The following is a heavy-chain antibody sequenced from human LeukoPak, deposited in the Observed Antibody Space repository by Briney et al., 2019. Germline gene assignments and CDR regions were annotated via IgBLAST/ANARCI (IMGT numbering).Heavy chain of an antibody. CDR3: ASSGLLWFGELYTDAFDI. CDR1: GGSISSYY. CDR2: IYTSGST. J-gene: IGHJ3*02. V-gene: IGHV4-4*07. D-gene: IGHD3-10*01. Sequence: SETLSLTCTVSGGSISSYYWSWIRQPAGKGLEWIGRIYTSGSTNYNPSLKSRVTMSVDTSKNQFSLKLSSVTAADTAVYYCASSGLLWFGELYTDAFDIWAKGQWSPSLQ.